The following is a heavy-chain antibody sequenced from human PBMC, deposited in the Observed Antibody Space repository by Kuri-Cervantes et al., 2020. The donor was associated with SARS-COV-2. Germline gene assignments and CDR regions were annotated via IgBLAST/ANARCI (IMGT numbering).Heavy chain of an antibody. V-gene: IGHV3-66*01. Sequence: GESLKISCAASGFTVTSNRMSWVRQAPGKGLEWLSVIHSGGNTFSADSVRGRFTISRDSYNNILFLQMDSLRVEDTALYYCARDPGSWGAMDVWGHGTMVTASS. J-gene: IGHJ3*01. CDR1: GFTVTSNR. D-gene: IGHD3-16*01. CDR2: IHSGGNT. CDR3: ARDPGSWGAMDV.